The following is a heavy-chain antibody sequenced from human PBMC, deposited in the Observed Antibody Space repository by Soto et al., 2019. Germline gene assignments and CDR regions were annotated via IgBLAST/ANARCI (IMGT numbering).Heavy chain of an antibody. J-gene: IGHJ4*02. CDR3: ARGRVVAARH. V-gene: IGHV4-30-2*01. Sequence: QLQLQESGSGLVKPSQTLSLTCAVSGGSISSGGYSWYWIRQPPGKGLEWIGYIYHSGSPYCNPTLKSRVTIAVDRSKNQFSLKLSSVTAADTAVYYCARGRVVAARHWGQGTLVTVSA. D-gene: IGHD2-15*01. CDR2: IYHSGSP. CDR1: GGSISSGGYS.